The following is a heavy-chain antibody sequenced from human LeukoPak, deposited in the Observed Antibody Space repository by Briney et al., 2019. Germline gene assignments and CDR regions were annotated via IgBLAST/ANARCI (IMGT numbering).Heavy chain of an antibody. CDR1: GYTFTDYY. Sequence: ASVKVSCKVSGYTFTDYYMHWVQQAPGKGLEWMGLVDPEDGETIYAEKFQGRVTITADTSTDTAYMELSSLRSEDTAVYYCAKEHTVGGNFFDYWGQGTLVTVSS. J-gene: IGHJ4*02. CDR2: VDPEDGET. CDR3: AKEHTVGGNFFDY. D-gene: IGHD4-23*01. V-gene: IGHV1-69-2*01.